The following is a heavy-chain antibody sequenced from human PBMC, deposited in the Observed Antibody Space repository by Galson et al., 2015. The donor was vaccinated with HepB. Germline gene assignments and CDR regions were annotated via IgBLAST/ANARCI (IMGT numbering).Heavy chain of an antibody. Sequence: PALVKPTQTLTLTCTFSGFSLSTFKMRVSWIRQPPGKALEWLARIEWDDSKFYSTSLKTRLTISKDTSNNQVVLTMTNMDPVDTATYYCARITTAGTSFDYWGQGTLVTVSS. J-gene: IGHJ4*02. CDR1: GFSLSTFKMR. CDR2: IEWDDSK. CDR3: ARITTAGTSFDY. D-gene: IGHD6-13*01. V-gene: IGHV2-70*04.